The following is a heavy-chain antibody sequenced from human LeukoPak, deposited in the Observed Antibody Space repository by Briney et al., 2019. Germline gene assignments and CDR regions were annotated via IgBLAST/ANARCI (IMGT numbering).Heavy chain of an antibody. V-gene: IGHV1-2*02. D-gene: IGHD6-13*01. CDR1: GYTFTSYG. Sequence: ASVKVSCKASGYTFTSYGISWVRQAPGQGLEWMGWINPNSGGTNYAQKFQGRVTMTRDTSISTAYMELSRLRSDDTAVYYCARSRGSSSWIDYWGQGTLVTVSS. J-gene: IGHJ4*02. CDR3: ARSRGSSSWIDY. CDR2: INPNSGGT.